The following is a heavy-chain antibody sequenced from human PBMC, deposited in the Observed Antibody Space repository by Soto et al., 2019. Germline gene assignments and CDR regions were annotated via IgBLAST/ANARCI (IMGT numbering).Heavy chain of an antibody. Sequence: TSETLSLTCSVTGGSVSSTYYSWSWIRQHPGKGLEWIGYISYTGSTSFNPSLRSRVTITADTTKNQFSLKLTSVTAADTAIYYCARDRHKEASLTWFDPWGQGTLVTVSS. CDR3: ARDRHKEASLTWFDP. V-gene: IGHV4-31*03. CDR1: GGSVSSTYYS. CDR2: ISYTGST. J-gene: IGHJ5*02.